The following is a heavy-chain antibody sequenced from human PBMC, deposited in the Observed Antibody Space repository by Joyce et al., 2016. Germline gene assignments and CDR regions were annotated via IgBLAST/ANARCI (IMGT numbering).Heavy chain of an antibody. CDR3: ARDYCSGGTCYDYYYYYMDV. D-gene: IGHD2-15*01. CDR1: GYSFTGYY. J-gene: IGHJ6*03. V-gene: IGHV1-2*06. Sequence: QVQLVQSGAEVKKPGASVKVSCKASGYSFTGYYMHWVRQAPGQGLEGMGRINPDSGGTNYAQKFQGRVTMTRDTSISTAYMELSSLRSDDTAVYYCARDYCSGGTCYDYYYYYMDVWGKGTTVTVSS. CDR2: INPDSGGT.